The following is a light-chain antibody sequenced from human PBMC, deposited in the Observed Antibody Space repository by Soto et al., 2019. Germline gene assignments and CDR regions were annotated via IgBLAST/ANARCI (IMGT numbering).Light chain of an antibody. CDR2: DAS. V-gene: IGKV1-5*01. CDR3: QQYSTYST. J-gene: IGKJ1*01. CDR1: QSISSS. Sequence: DIQMTQSPSTLSASVRDRVTINCRSSQSISSSLAWYQQKPGKAPKLLIYDASNLESGVPSIFSGSGSGTEFTLTISSLPPDDFATYYCQQYSTYSTFGQGTKVDIK.